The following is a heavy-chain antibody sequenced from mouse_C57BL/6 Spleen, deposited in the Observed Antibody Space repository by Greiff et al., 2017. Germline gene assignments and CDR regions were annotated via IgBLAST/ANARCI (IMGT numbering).Heavy chain of an antibody. CDR1: GFNIKDDY. CDR2: IDPENGDT. D-gene: IGHD2-4*01. CDR3: TRSTMMTRAWFAY. V-gene: IGHV14-4*01. J-gene: IGHJ3*01. Sequence: EVQLQQSGAELVRPGASVKLSCTASGFNIKDDYMHWVKQRPEQGLEWIGWIDPENGDTEYASKFQGKATITADTSSNTAYLQLSSLTSEDTAVYYCTRSTMMTRAWFAYWGQGTLVTVSA.